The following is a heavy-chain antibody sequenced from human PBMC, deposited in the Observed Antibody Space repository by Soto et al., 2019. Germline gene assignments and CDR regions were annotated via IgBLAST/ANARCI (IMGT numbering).Heavy chain of an antibody. CDR2: TYYRSKWYN. CDR1: GDSVSSNSAA. CDR3: ARDVGIAAAGITPRFDY. V-gene: IGHV6-1*01. Sequence: SQTLSLTCAISGDSVSSNSAAWNWIRQSPSRGLEWLGRTYYRSKWYNDYAVSVKSRITINPDTSKNQFSLQLNSVTPEDTAVYYCARDVGIAAAGITPRFDYWGQGTLVTVSS. D-gene: IGHD6-13*01. J-gene: IGHJ4*02.